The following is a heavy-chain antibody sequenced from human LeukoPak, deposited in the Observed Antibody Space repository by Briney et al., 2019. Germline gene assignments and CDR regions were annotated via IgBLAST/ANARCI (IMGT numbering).Heavy chain of an antibody. D-gene: IGHD3-10*01. CDR1: GFTLSNYW. J-gene: IGHJ6*02. Sequence: GGSLRLSCAASGFTLSNYWMHWVRQAPGKGLEWVSYTVASSNYINYADSVKGRFTISRDNAKNSLYLQMNSLRGEDAAVYYCARTYGSGLSGHGMDVWGQGTTVTVSS. CDR3: ARTYGSGLSGHGMDV. CDR2: TVASSNYI. V-gene: IGHV3-21*05.